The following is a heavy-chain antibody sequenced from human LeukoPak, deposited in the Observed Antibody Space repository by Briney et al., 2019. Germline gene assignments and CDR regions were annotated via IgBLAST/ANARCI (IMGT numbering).Heavy chain of an antibody. J-gene: IGHJ3*02. D-gene: IGHD5-18*01. CDR3: ARGRVDTAMVTEAFDI. Sequence: PETLSLTCAVYGGSFSGYYWSWIRQPPGKGLEWIGEINHSGSTNYNPSLKSRVTISVDTSKNQSSLKLSSVTAADTAVYYCARGRVDTAMVTEAFDIWGQGTMVAVSS. CDR1: GGSFSGYY. CDR2: INHSGST. V-gene: IGHV4-34*01.